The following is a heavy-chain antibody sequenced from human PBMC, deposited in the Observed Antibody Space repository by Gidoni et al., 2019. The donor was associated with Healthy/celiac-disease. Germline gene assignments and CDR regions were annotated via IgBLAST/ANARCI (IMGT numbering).Heavy chain of an antibody. J-gene: IGHJ4*02. CDR3: AHRSLYGSGSFDY. Sequence: EVQLVESGGGLVQPGGSLRLSCAASGFTVSSNYMSRVRQAPGKGLEWVSVIYSGGSTYYADSVKGRFTISRDNSKNTLYLQMNSLRAEDTAVYYCAHRSLYGSGSFDYWGQGTLVTVSS. CDR1: GFTVSSNY. V-gene: IGHV3-66*01. CDR2: IYSGGST. D-gene: IGHD3-10*01.